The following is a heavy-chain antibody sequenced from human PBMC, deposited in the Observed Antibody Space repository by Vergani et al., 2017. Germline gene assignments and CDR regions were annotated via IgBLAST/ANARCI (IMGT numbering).Heavy chain of an antibody. V-gene: IGHV4-38-2*01. CDR1: GYSISSGYY. Sequence: QVQPQESGPGLVKPSETLSLTCAVSGYSISSGYYWGWIRQPPGKGLEWIGSIYHSGSTYYNPSLKSRVTISVDTSKNQFSLKLSSVTAADTAVYYCARHLRQQPNDYWGQGTLVTVSS. J-gene: IGHJ4*02. CDR3: ARHLRQQPNDY. CDR2: IYHSGST. D-gene: IGHD6-13*01.